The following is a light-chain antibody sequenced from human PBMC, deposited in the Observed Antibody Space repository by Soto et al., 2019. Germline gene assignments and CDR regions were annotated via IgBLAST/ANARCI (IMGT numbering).Light chain of an antibody. J-gene: IGKJ5*01. V-gene: IGKV3-15*01. Sequence: EIVLTQSPATLSLSPGERATLSCRASQSVSSYLAWYQQKPGQAPRLLIHGATTRATGIPARFSGSGSGTEFTLTISSLHSEDFAVYYCQRYNSWPPITFGQGTRLEIK. CDR3: QRYNSWPPIT. CDR2: GAT. CDR1: QSVSSY.